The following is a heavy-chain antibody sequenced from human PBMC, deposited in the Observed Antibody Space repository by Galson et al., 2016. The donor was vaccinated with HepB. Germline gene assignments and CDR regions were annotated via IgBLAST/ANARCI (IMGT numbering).Heavy chain of an antibody. CDR3: AKDEGFYNGMDF. V-gene: IGHV4-61*01. D-gene: IGHD2-2*02. J-gene: IGHJ6*02. Sequence: SETLSLTCTVSGGSVSSASHYWSWVRQPTGKGLEWIGYISDSESTNYNPSLKGGVTISLDRSKNQFSLRLNSVIAADTAVYYCAKDEGFYNGMDFWGQGTTVTASS. CDR2: ISDSEST. CDR1: GGSVSSASHY.